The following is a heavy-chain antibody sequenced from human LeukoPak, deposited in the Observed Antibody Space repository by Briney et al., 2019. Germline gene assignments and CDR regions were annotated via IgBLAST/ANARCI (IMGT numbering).Heavy chain of an antibody. J-gene: IGHJ3*02. CDR3: ARGVLLQGRGAFDI. CDR1: GYTFSVYY. D-gene: IGHD3-10*01. CDR2: IIPKNGDT. V-gene: IGHV1-2*02. Sequence: GASVKVSCKASGYTFSVYYIHWLRQAPGQGLEWMGWIIPKNGDTNYAQKFRDRVTMTRDTSISTAYMEINSLTSDDTAEYYCARGVLLQGRGAFDIWGQGAMVTVSS.